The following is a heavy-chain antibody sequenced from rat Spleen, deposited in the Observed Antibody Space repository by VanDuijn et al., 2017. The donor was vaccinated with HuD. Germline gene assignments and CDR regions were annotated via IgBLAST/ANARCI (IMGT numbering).Heavy chain of an antibody. CDR3: SREGLYGYWYFDF. Sequence: EVQLVESGGGLVQPGRSLKLSCVASGFTFHNYWMTWIRQAPGKGLEWISSITTTGGSTYYSDSVKGRFTISRDNAKSTLYLQMDSLRSEDTATYYCSREGLYGYWYFDFWGPGTMVSVSS. V-gene: IGHV5-31*01. CDR2: ITTTGGST. J-gene: IGHJ1*01. CDR1: GFTFHNYW. D-gene: IGHD1-11*01.